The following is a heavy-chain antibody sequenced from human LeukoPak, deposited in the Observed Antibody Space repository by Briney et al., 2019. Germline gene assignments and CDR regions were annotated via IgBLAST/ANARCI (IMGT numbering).Heavy chain of an antibody. CDR3: ARVKTAAGDYYFDY. D-gene: IGHD6-13*01. CDR1: GFTFDDYA. Sequence: GGSLRLFCAASGFTFDDYAMHWVRQAPGKGLEWVSGISWNSGSIGYADSVKGRFTISSDNAKNSLYLQMNSLRAEDTALYYCARVKTAAGDYYFDYWGQGTLVTVSS. CDR2: ISWNSGSI. V-gene: IGHV3-9*01. J-gene: IGHJ4*02.